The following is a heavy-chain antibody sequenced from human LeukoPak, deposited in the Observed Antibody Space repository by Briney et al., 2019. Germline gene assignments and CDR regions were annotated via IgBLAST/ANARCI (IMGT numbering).Heavy chain of an antibody. V-gene: IGHV4-59*08. CDR2: IYYSGST. CDR3: ARRGSRGYFDY. Sequence: SETLSLTCTVSGGSLSSYYWSWIRQPPGKGLEWIGYIYYSGSTNYNPSLKSRVTISVDTSKNQFSLKLSSVTAADTAVYYCARRGSRGYFDYWGQGTLVTVSS. CDR1: GGSLSSYY. D-gene: IGHD6-13*01. J-gene: IGHJ4*02.